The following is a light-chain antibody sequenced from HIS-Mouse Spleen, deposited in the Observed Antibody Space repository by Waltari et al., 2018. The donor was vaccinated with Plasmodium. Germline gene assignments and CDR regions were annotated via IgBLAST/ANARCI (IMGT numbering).Light chain of an antibody. CDR1: ALPKQY. J-gene: IGLJ2*01. CDR3: QSADSSGTYRV. V-gene: IGLV3-25*03. Sequence: SYELTQPPSVSVSPGQTARITCSGDALPKQYAYWYQQKPGQAPVLVIYKDSERPSGIPEEFSGSGSGTTVTLTISGVQAEDEADYYCQSADSSGTYRVFGGGTKLTVL. CDR2: KDS.